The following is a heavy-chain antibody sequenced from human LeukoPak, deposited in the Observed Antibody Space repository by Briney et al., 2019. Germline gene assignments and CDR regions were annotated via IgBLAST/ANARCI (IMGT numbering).Heavy chain of an antibody. CDR1: GFTFSSYS. CDR2: ISSSSSYI. Sequence: GGSLRLSCAASGFTFSSYSMNWVRQAPGKGLEWVSSISSSSSYIYYADSVKGRFTISRDNAKNSLYLQMNSLRAEDTAVYYCARDRASSLDPNFDYWGQGALVTVSS. V-gene: IGHV3-21*01. J-gene: IGHJ4*02. D-gene: IGHD6-13*01. CDR3: ARDRASSLDPNFDY.